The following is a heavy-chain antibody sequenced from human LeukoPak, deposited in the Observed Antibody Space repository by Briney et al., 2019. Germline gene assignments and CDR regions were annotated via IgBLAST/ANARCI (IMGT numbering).Heavy chain of an antibody. Sequence: SETLSLTCTVSGGSISSYYWSWIRQPAGKGLEWIGRIYTSGSTNYNPSLKSRVTMSVDTSKNQFSLKLSSVTAADTAVYYCARELRFGGAQNWFDPWGQGTLVTVSP. CDR2: IYTSGST. CDR3: ARELRFGGAQNWFDP. J-gene: IGHJ5*02. V-gene: IGHV4-4*07. D-gene: IGHD3-10*01. CDR1: GGSISSYY.